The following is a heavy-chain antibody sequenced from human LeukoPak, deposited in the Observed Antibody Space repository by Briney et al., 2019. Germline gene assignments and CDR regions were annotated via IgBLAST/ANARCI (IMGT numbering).Heavy chain of an antibody. Sequence: GGSPRLSCAASGFTVSSNYMSWVRQAPGKGLEWVSVIYSGGSTYYADSVKGRFTISRDNSKNALYLQMHSLRAEDTAVYDCARESPVGTPTDYWGQGTLVTVSS. CDR1: GFTVSSNY. D-gene: IGHD1-1*01. CDR3: ARESPVGTPTDY. J-gene: IGHJ4*02. CDR2: IYSGGST. V-gene: IGHV3-53*01.